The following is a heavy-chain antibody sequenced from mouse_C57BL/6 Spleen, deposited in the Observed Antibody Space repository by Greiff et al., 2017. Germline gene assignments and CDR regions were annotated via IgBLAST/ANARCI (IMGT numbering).Heavy chain of an antibody. Sequence: EVQLVESGGDLVKPGGSLKLSCAASGFTFSSYGMSWVSQTPDKRLEWVATISSGGSYTYYPDSVQGRFTISRDNAKNTLYLQMSSLKSEDTAMYYCARHWDYGSSPHYYAMDYWGQGTSLTVSS. CDR3: ARHWDYGSSPHYYAMDY. V-gene: IGHV5-6*01. D-gene: IGHD1-1*01. J-gene: IGHJ4*01. CDR1: GFTFSSYG. CDR2: ISSGGSYT.